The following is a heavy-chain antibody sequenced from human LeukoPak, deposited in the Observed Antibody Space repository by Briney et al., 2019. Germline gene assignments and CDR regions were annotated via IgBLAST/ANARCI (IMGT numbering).Heavy chain of an antibody. Sequence: GGSLRLSCAASGFTFSDYYMSWIRQAPGKGLEWVSAISGSDGSTYYADSVKGRFTISRDNSKNTLYLQMNSLSAEDTAVYYCEKDLGGSGDYRPYWGQGSVVTVSS. D-gene: IGHD2-21*02. CDR3: EKDLGGSGDYRPY. J-gene: IGHJ4*02. CDR2: ISGSDGST. V-gene: IGHV3-23*01. CDR1: GFTFSDYY.